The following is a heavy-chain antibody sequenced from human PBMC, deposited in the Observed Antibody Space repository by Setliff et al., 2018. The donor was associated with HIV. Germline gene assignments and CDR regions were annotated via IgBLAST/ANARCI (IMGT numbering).Heavy chain of an antibody. Sequence: SETLSLTCAVYGGSFSGYYWSWIRQPPGKGLEWIGSIYYSGSTNYNPSLKSRVTISVDTSKNQFSLKLSSVTAADTAVYYCARRGNYYASAFDYWGQGTLVTVSS. CDR1: GGSFSGYY. J-gene: IGHJ4*02. D-gene: IGHD3-10*01. V-gene: IGHV4-59*08. CDR3: ARRGNYYASAFDY. CDR2: IYYSGST.